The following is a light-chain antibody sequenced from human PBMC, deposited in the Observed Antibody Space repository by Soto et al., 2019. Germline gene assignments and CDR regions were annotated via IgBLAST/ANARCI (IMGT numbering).Light chain of an antibody. CDR2: GAS. V-gene: IGKV3-20*01. J-gene: IGKJ5*01. CDR1: QSVSSNN. Sequence: EIVLTQSPGTLSLSPGETATLSCRASQSVSSNNLAWYHQKPGQTPRLLIYGASSRATGIPDRFSGSGSGTDFSLTISRLEPEDFAVYYCQQYDNSITFGKGTRLE. CDR3: QQYDNSIT.